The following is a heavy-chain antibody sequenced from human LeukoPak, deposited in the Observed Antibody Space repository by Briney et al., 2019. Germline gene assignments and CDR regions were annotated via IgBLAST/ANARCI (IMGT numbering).Heavy chain of an antibody. CDR1: GYTFTGYY. CDR2: INPNSGDT. J-gene: IGHJ4*02. Sequence: ASVKVSCKASGYTFTGYYMHWVRQAPGQGLEWMGWINPNSGDTNYAQKFQGRVTMTRDTSISTAYMELSRLRSDDTAVYYCAREDYSSSSHDYWGQGTLVTASS. V-gene: IGHV1-2*02. CDR3: AREDYSSSSHDY. D-gene: IGHD6-6*01.